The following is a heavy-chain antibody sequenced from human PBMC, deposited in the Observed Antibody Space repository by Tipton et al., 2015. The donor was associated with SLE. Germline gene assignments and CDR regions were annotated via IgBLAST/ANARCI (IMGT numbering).Heavy chain of an antibody. CDR3: FAASSPRDYYMDV. Sequence: QSGPEVKKPGSSVRVSCKTSGGTFTNYAFNWVRQAPGQGLEWVGKIVPLFGTTDYAPNFQGRVTFTADKSTKTAYMEVSSLTSADSAVYYCFAASSPRDYYMDVWGKGTAVSVSS. J-gene: IGHJ6*03. CDR2: IVPLFGTT. V-gene: IGHV1-69*06. D-gene: IGHD2-2*01. CDR1: GGTFTNYA.